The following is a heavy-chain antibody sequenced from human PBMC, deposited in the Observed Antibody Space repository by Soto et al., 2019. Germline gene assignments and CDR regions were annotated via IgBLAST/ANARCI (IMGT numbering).Heavy chain of an antibody. CDR1: GGSFSGYY. D-gene: IGHD3-3*01. CDR2: INHSGST. V-gene: IGHV4-34*01. CDR3: ARRVLEWRYYYYGMDV. Sequence: PSETLSLTCAVYGGSFSGYYWSWIRQPPGKGLEWIGEINHSGSTNYNPSLKSRVTISVDTSKNQFSLKLSSVTAADTAVYYCARRVLEWRYYYYGMDVWGQGTTVTVSS. J-gene: IGHJ6*02.